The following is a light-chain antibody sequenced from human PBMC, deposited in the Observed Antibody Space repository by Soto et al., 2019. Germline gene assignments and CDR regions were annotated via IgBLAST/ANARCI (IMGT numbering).Light chain of an antibody. CDR1: QSISSW. CDR2: KAS. Sequence: DIQMTQSPSTLSASVGDRVTITCRASQSISSWLAWYQQKPGKAPKLLIYKASTIESGVPSRFSGSGSGTEFTLTISSLQPDDVATYYCQQYNSYSPYTFGQGTKLEIK. V-gene: IGKV1-5*03. J-gene: IGKJ2*01. CDR3: QQYNSYSPYT.